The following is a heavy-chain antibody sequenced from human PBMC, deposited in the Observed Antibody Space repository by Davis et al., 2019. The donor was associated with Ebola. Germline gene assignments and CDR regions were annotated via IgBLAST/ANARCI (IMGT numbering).Heavy chain of an antibody. V-gene: IGHV4-59*11. Sequence: ESLKISCTVSGGSISSHYWSWIRQPPGKGLEWIGYIYYSGSTNYNPSLKSRVTISVDTSKNQFSLKLSSVTAADTAVYYCARANGGQDHDYSKGRYYYYGMDVWGQGTTVTVSS. J-gene: IGHJ6*02. D-gene: IGHD4-11*01. CDR1: GGSISSHY. CDR2: IYYSGST. CDR3: ARANGGQDHDYSKGRYYYYGMDV.